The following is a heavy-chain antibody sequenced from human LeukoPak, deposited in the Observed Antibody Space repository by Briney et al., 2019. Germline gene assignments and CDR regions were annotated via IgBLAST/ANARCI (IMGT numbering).Heavy chain of an antibody. V-gene: IGHV4-4*07. J-gene: IGHJ2*01. CDR1: GGSISGDY. CDR2: IYTSGST. CDR3: ARVVRLTTRKTHWYFDL. Sequence: SETLSLTCTVSGGSISGDYWSWIRQPAGTGLEWIGRIYTSGSTNYNPSLKSRVTISVDTSKNQFSLKLSSVTAADTAVYYCARVVRLTTRKTHWYFDLWGRGTLVTVSS. D-gene: IGHD4/OR15-4a*01.